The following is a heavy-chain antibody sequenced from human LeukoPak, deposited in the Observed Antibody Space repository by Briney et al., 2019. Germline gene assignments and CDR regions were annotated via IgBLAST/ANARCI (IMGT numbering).Heavy chain of an antibody. CDR1: GFTVSSNS. Sequence: GGSLRLSCTVSGFTVSSNSMSWVRQAPGKGLEWVSFIYSGDTHYSDSVKGRFTISRDHSKNTLYLQMNSLRAEDTAVYYCARGEWSSSPFDYWGQGTLVTVSS. V-gene: IGHV3-53*01. CDR2: IYSGDT. CDR3: ARGEWSSSPFDY. J-gene: IGHJ4*02. D-gene: IGHD6-6*01.